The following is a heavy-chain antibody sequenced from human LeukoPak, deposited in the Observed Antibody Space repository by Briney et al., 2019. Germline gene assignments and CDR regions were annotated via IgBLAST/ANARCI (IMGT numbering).Heavy chain of an antibody. CDR1: GGSISSYY. D-gene: IGHD4-17*01. CDR2: IYTSGST. J-gene: IGHJ4*02. V-gene: IGHV4-4*07. Sequence: SETLSLTCTVSGGSISSYYWSWIRQPAGKGLEWIGRIYTSGSTNYNPSLKSRVTMSVDTSKNQFSLKLSSVTAADTAVYYCARDSYTVTTNHFDYWGQGTMVTDSS. CDR3: ARDSYTVTTNHFDY.